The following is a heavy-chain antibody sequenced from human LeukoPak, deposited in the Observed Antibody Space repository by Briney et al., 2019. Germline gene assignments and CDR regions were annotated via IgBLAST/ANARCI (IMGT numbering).Heavy chain of an antibody. D-gene: IGHD2-2*01. V-gene: IGHV1-18*01. Sequence: GASVKVSCKASGDTFSTYGISWVRQAPGQGLEWMGWINADNGNTNYAQKFQGRVTMTTDTSTSTAHMELGSLRSDDTAMYYCARDRVVPAAKDYWGQGTLVTVSS. CDR1: GDTFSTYG. J-gene: IGHJ4*02. CDR3: ARDRVVPAAKDY. CDR2: INADNGNT.